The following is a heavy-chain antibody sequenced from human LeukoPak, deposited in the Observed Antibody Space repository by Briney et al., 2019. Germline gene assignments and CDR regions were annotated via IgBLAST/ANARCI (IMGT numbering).Heavy chain of an antibody. CDR3: AKEGRSLQTY. Sequence: GGSLRLSCEASGFMFSSNWMSWVRLAPGKGLEWVANIKEDGTETYYVDSVKDRFTISRDNAKNSLYLQMNSLRVEDTAVYYCAKEGRSLQTYWGQGTLVTVSS. D-gene: IGHD5-24*01. CDR2: IKEDGTET. J-gene: IGHJ4*02. CDR1: GFMFSSNW. V-gene: IGHV3-7*03.